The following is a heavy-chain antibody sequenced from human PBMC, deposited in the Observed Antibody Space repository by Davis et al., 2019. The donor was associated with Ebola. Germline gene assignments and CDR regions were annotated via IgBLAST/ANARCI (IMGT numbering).Heavy chain of an antibody. CDR1: GGSISSGGYS. Sequence: MPSETLSLTCAVSGGSISSGGYSWSWIRQPPGKGLEWIGYIYHSGSTYYNPSLKSRVTISVDRSKNQFSLKLSSVTAADTAVYYCARILGVRGVISWANWFDPWGQGTLVTVSS. CDR2: IYHSGST. J-gene: IGHJ5*02. D-gene: IGHD3-10*01. V-gene: IGHV4-30-2*01. CDR3: ARILGVRGVISWANWFDP.